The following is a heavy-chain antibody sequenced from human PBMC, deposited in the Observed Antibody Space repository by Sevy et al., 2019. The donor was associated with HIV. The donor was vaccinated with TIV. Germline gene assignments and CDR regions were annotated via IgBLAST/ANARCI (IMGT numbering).Heavy chain of an antibody. V-gene: IGHV3-21*01. CDR3: ARALDYYDSNGFYY. D-gene: IGHD3-22*01. CDR1: GFTFSDYD. J-gene: IGHJ4*02. Sequence: GGSLRLSCAASGFTFSDYDMNWVRQAPGKGLEWVSSISSRSSYIHYADSVKGRFTISRDNAKNSLFLQMHSLRAEDTAVYYCARALDYYDSNGFYYWGQGTLVTGSS. CDR2: ISSRSSYI.